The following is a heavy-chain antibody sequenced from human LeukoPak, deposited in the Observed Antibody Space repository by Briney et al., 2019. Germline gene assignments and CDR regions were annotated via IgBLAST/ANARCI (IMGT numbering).Heavy chain of an antibody. CDR2: IYYSGST. V-gene: IGHV4-39*01. CDR3: ASHSITTIESTFDI. CDR1: GDSISSSSYY. J-gene: IGHJ3*02. D-gene: IGHD3-22*01. Sequence: SETLSLTCTVSGDSISSSSYYWGWIRQPPGKGLEWIGSIYYSGSTYYNPSLKSRVTISVDTSKNQFSLKLSSVTAADTAVYYCASHSITTIESTFDIWGQGTMVTVSS.